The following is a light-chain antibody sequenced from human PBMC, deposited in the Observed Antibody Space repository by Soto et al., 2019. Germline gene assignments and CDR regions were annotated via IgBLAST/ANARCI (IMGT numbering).Light chain of an antibody. V-gene: IGKV2-28*01. Sequence: DIVMTQSPLFLPVTPGEPASISCRSSQSLLHSNGYNYLDWYLQKPGQSPQLLIYLGSNRASGVPDRFSGSGSGADFTLNIRRVEAEDVGVFYFMHALLTWTFGQGTKVEI. CDR2: LGS. J-gene: IGKJ1*01. CDR1: QSLLHSNGYNY. CDR3: MHALLTWT.